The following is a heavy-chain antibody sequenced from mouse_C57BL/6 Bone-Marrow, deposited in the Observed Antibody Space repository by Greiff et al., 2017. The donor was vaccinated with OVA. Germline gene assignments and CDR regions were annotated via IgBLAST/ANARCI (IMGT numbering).Heavy chain of an antibody. V-gene: IGHV1-42*01. Sequence: EVQLQQSGPELVKPGASMKISCKASGYSFTGYYMNWVKQSPEKSLEWIGEINPSTGGTTYNQKFKAKATLTVDKSSSTAYMQLKSLTSEDSAVYYCARPTTDWYFDVWGTGTTVTVSS. J-gene: IGHJ1*03. CDR3: ARPTTDWYFDV. D-gene: IGHD4-1*02. CDR2: INPSTGGT. CDR1: GYSFTGYY.